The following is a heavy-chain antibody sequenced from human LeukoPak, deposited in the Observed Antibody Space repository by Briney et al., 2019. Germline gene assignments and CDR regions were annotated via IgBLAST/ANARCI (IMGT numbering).Heavy chain of an antibody. CDR3: ARVADCSSTSCYYYYYMDV. V-gene: IGHV4-59*08. J-gene: IGHJ6*03. CDR2: IYYSGST. CDR1: GGSISSYY. Sequence: SETLSLTCTVSGGSISSYYWSWIRQPPGKGLEWIGYIYYSGSTNYNPSLKSRVTISVDTSKNQFSLKLSSVTAADTAVYYCARVADCSSTSCYYYYYMDVWGKGTTVTISS. D-gene: IGHD2-2*01.